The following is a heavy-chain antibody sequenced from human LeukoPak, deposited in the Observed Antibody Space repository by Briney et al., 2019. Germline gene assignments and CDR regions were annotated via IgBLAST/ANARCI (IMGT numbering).Heavy chain of an antibody. CDR3: SSAYYDPTGY. V-gene: IGHV3-74*01. Sequence: GGSLRLSCAASGFTFSRDWMHWVRQAPGKGLVWVSRINGDGSSTSYADSVKGRFTISRDNAKNTLYLQMDSLRAEDTAVYYCSSAYYDPTGYWGQGTLVTVSS. CDR1: GFTFSRDW. D-gene: IGHD3-22*01. CDR2: INGDGSST. J-gene: IGHJ4*02.